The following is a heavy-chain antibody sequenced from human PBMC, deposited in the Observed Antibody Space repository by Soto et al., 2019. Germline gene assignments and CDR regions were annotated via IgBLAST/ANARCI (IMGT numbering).Heavy chain of an antibody. V-gene: IGHV4-38-2*02. Sequence: SETLSLTCAVSGYSITTGYYWGWIRQPPGKGLEWIGSISHSGNTYYSPSLKSGVTISVDTSKNQFSLQLSPVTAADTALYYCVRDYSDSSGYYYFDYWGQGTLVTVSS. J-gene: IGHJ4*02. CDR2: ISHSGNT. CDR3: VRDYSDSSGYYYFDY. D-gene: IGHD3-22*01. CDR1: GYSITTGYY.